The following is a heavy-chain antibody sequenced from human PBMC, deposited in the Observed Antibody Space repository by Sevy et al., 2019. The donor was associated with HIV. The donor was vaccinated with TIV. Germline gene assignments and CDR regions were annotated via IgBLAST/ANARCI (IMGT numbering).Heavy chain of an antibody. CDR3: ARDSRVHHFGPGSYYSDYFDV. Sequence: SGSLRLSCAASGFSFTSHYINWIRQAPGKGLEWISYISTRGGAVYYADSVKGRFTISRYNGKNTVDLQMNTLRDDDTAVYYCARDSRVHHFGPGSYYSDYFDVWGQGTMVTVSS. CDR1: GFSFTSHY. V-gene: IGHV3-11*01. J-gene: IGHJ3*01. CDR2: ISTRGGAV. D-gene: IGHD3-10*01.